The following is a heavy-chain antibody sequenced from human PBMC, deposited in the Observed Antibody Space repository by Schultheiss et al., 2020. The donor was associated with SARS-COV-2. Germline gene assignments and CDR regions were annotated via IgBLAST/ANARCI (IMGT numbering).Heavy chain of an antibody. CDR1: FTFSDSY. CDR3: TKDQGAFDP. J-gene: IGHJ5*02. V-gene: IGHV3-23*01. Sequence: GGSLRLSCSGFTFSDSYMNWVRQAPGKGLEWVSAISGSGGSTYYADSVKGRFTISRDNSKNTLYLQMNSLRAEDTAVYYCTKDQGAFDPWGQGTLVTVSS. CDR2: ISGSGGST.